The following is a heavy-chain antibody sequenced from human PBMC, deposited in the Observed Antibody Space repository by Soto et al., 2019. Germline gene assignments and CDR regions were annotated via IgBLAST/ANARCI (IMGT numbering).Heavy chain of an antibody. D-gene: IGHD2-15*01. Sequence: QVQLVQSGAEVKKPGASVKVSSTASGYTFTINSISWVRQVPGQGLEWMGWVRGDNGHTNYAQSLQGRVTMTTDTSTNTAYMELRSLRSDDTAVYYCARDLGYCRSGTCYREWFDPWGQGTLVTVSA. CDR3: ARDLGYCRSGTCYREWFDP. J-gene: IGHJ5*02. V-gene: IGHV1-18*01. CDR1: GYTFTINS. CDR2: VRGDNGHT.